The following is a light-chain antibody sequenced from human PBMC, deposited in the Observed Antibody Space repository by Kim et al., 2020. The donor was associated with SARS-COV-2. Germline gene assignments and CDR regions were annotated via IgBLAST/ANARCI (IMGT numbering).Light chain of an antibody. V-gene: IGKV1-12*01. Sequence: DIQMTQYPSSVSASVGDRVTITCRASQGINNWLAWYQQKPGKAPNLLIYAASSLQSGVPSRFSGSGSGTDFTLTISGLQPEDSATYYCRQAHSFPITFGQGTRLEIK. CDR2: AAS. J-gene: IGKJ5*01. CDR1: QGINNW. CDR3: RQAHSFPIT.